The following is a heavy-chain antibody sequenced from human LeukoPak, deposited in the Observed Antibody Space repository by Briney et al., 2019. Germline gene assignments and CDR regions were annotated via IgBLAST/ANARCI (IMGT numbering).Heavy chain of an antibody. Sequence: GGSLRLSCAASGFTFSGYAMNWVRQAPGKGLEWVGRIKSKTDGGTTDYAAPVKGRFTISRDDSKNTLYLQMNSLKTEDTAVYYCAQDDWGSYFDYRGQGTLVTVSS. CDR1: GFTFSGYA. D-gene: IGHD7-27*01. V-gene: IGHV3-15*01. CDR2: IKSKTDGGTT. J-gene: IGHJ4*02. CDR3: AQDDWGSYFDY.